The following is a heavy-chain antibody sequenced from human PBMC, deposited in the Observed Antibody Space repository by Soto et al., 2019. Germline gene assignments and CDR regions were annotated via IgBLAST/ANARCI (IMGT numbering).Heavy chain of an antibody. Sequence: PGGSLRLSCAASGFTFSSYGMHWVRQAPGKGLEWVAVIWYDGGNKYYADSVKGRFTISRDNSKNTLYLQMNSLRAEDTAVYYCARYWNDATIDYWGQGTLVTVSS. CDR1: GFTFSSYG. D-gene: IGHD1-1*01. J-gene: IGHJ4*02. CDR2: IWYDGGNK. CDR3: ARYWNDATIDY. V-gene: IGHV3-33*01.